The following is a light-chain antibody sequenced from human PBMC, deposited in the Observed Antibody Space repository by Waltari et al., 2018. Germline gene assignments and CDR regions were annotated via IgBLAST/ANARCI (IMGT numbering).Light chain of an antibody. J-gene: IGKJ1*01. Sequence: EIALTQSPVTLSLFQGERATLSCRASQSVGRSLAWYQQKPGQPPRLLIYNASNRASGIPDRFSGSGSGADFSLTISRLEPEDFAVYYCQMYVRLPVTFGQGTKVEVK. CDR3: QMYVRLPVT. CDR1: QSVGRS. CDR2: NAS. V-gene: IGKV3-20*01.